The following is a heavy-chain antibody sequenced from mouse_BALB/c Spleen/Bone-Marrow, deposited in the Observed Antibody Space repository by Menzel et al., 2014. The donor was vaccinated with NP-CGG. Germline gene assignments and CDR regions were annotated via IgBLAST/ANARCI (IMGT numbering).Heavy chain of an antibody. CDR3: ARQRDYDYSDY. CDR2: ISSGGSYT. V-gene: IGHV5-6*01. Sequence: EVHLVESGGDLVKPGGSLKLSCAASGFTFSNYGMSWVRQTPDKRLEWVATISSGGSYTYYPDSVKGRFTISRDNAKNTLYLQMSSLKSEDTAMYYCARQRDYDYSDYRGQGTTLTVSS. D-gene: IGHD2-4*01. J-gene: IGHJ2*01. CDR1: GFTFSNYG.